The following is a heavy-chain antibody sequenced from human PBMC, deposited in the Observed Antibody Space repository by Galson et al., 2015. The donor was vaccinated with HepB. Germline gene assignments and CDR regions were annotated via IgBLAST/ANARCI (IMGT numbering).Heavy chain of an antibody. Sequence: TLSLTCTVSGGSISSGSYYWSWIRQPAGQGLEWIGRIYTSGSTNYNPSFKSRVTISVDTSKNQFSLKLSSVTAADTAVYYCAREGAAAGDYYYYGMDVWGQGTTVTVSS. V-gene: IGHV4-61*02. CDR1: GGSISSGSYY. CDR3: AREGAAAGDYYYYGMDV. CDR2: IYTSGST. J-gene: IGHJ6*02. D-gene: IGHD6-13*01.